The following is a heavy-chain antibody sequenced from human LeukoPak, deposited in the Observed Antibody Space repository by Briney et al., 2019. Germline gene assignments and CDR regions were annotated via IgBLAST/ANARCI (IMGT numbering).Heavy chain of an antibody. Sequence: PSETLSLTCTVSGGSISSYYWSWIRQPPGKGLEWIGYIYYSGSTNYNPSLKSRVTISLDTSKDQFSLKLSSVTAADTAVYYFARGDCSGGSCYSFWGTRPVGYFDYWGQGTLVTVSS. CDR2: IYYSGST. J-gene: IGHJ4*02. CDR3: ARGDCSGGSCYSFWGTRPVGYFDY. V-gene: IGHV4-59*08. CDR1: GGSISSYY. D-gene: IGHD2-15*01.